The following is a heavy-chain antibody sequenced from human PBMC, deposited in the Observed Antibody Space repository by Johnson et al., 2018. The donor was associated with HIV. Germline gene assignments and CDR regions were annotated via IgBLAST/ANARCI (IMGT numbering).Heavy chain of an antibody. D-gene: IGHD3-22*01. CDR2: ISWNSGSI. J-gene: IGHJ3*02. CDR1: GFIFDDYA. Sequence: VQLVESGGGLVQPGRSLRLSCAASGFIFDDYAMHWVRQAPGKGLEWVSGISWNSGSIGYADSVKGRFTISRDNAKYSLYLQMNSLRAEDTALYYCAKGGWYYYDSSGCSSNVVDIWGQGTMVIVS. CDR3: AKGGWYYYDSSGCSSNVVDI. V-gene: IGHV3-9*01.